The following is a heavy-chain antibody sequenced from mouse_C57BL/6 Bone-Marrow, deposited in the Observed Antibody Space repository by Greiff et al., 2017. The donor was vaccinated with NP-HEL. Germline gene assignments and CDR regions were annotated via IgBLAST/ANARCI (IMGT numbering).Heavy chain of an antibody. CDR3: ARFCPAFYYYAMDY. Sequence: VQLQQSGAELARPGASVKLSCKASGYTFTSYGISWVKQRTGQGLEWIGEIYPRSGNTYYNEKFKGKATLTADKSSSTAYMELRSLTSEDSAVYFCARFCPAFYYYAMDYWGQGTSVTVSS. J-gene: IGHJ4*01. CDR2: IYPRSGNT. V-gene: IGHV1-81*01. CDR1: GYTFTSYG.